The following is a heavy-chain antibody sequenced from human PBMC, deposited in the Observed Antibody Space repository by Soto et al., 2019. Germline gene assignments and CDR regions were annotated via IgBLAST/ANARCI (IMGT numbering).Heavy chain of an antibody. Sequence: QITLKESGPTLVKPTQTLTLTCTFSGFSLSTSGVGVGWIRQPPGKALEWLALIYWDDDKRYSPSLKSRLTITKDTSKNHVVLTMTNMHPVDTATYYCAHSYFARFWSGYYTGMYGENWFDPWGQGTLVTVSS. D-gene: IGHD3-3*01. V-gene: IGHV2-5*02. CDR1: GFSLSTSGVG. CDR2: IYWDDDK. CDR3: AHSYFARFWSGYYTGMYGENWFDP. J-gene: IGHJ5*02.